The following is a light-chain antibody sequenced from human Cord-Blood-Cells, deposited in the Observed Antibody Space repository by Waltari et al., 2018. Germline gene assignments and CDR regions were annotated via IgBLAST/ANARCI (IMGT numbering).Light chain of an antibody. CDR3: MQALQTPV. V-gene: IGKV2-28*01. J-gene: IGKJ4*01. CDR2: LCS. Sequence: DIVMTQSPLSLPVTPGEPASISCRSSQSLLHSNGYKYLDWYLQKPGQSPQLLIYLCSNRASGVPDRFSGSGSGTDFTLKISRVEAEDVGVYYCMQALQTPVFGGGTKVEIK. CDR1: QSLLHSNGYKY.